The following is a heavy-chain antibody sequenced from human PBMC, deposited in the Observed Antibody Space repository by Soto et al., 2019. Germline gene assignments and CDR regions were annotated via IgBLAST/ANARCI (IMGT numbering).Heavy chain of an antibody. CDR3: TTDLYFDYIWGSYRPDPFDY. D-gene: IGHD3-16*02. Sequence: PGGSLRLSCAASGFTFSNAWMNWVRQAPGKGLEWVGRIKSKTDGGTTDYAAPVKGRFTISRDDSKNTLYLQMNSLKTEDTAVYYCTTDLYFDYIWGSYRPDPFDYWGQGTLVTVSS. CDR1: GFTFSNAW. J-gene: IGHJ4*02. CDR2: IKSKTDGGTT. V-gene: IGHV3-15*07.